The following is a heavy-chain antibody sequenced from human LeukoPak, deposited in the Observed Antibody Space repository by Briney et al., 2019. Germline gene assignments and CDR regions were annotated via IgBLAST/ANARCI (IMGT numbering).Heavy chain of an antibody. CDR1: GGTFSSYA. D-gene: IGHD3-3*01. J-gene: IGHJ5*02. CDR2: IIPIFGTA. Sequence: PWASVKVSCKASGGTFSSYAISWVRQAPGQGLEWMGGIIPIFGTANYAQKFQGRVTITADESTSTAYMELSSLRSEDTAVYYCARARTNTIFGVVIENWFDPWGQGTLVTVSS. V-gene: IGHV1-69*13. CDR3: ARARTNTIFGVVIENWFDP.